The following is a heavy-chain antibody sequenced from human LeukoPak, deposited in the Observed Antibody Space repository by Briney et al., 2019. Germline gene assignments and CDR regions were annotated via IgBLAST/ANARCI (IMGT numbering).Heavy chain of an antibody. V-gene: IGHV1-69*06. CDR3: ARASRYYDILTGPYYYYYYMDV. J-gene: IGHJ6*03. Sequence: SVKVSCKASGGTFSSYAISWVRQAPGQGLEWMGGIIPIFGTANYAQKFQGRVTITADKSTSTAYMELSSLRSEDTAVYYCARASRYYDILTGPYYYYYYMDVWGKGTTVTISS. CDR2: IIPIFGTA. CDR1: GGTFSSYA. D-gene: IGHD3-9*01.